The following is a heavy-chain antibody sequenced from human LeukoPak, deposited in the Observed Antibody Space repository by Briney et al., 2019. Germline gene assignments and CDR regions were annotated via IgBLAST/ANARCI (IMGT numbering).Heavy chain of an antibody. CDR2: FDPEDGET. V-gene: IGHV1-24*01. CDR1: GYTFTDYY. D-gene: IGHD6-13*01. CDR3: ATDPPQIAAAGTHVDFGY. J-gene: IGHJ4*02. Sequence: ASVKVSCKASGYTFTDYYMHWVRQAPGKGLEWMGGFDPEDGETIYAQKFQGRVTMTEDTSTDTAYMELSSLRSEDTAVYYCATDPPQIAAAGTHVDFGYWGQGTLVTVSS.